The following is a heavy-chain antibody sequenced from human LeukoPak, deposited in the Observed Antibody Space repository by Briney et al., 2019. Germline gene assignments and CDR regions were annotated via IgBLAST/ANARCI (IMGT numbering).Heavy chain of an antibody. CDR3: ARDGPMFDGTDPWKDGLRGWFDP. D-gene: IGHD1-1*01. CDR1: GFTFDDYG. CDR2: INWNGGST. Sequence: GGSLRLSCAASGFTFDDYGMSWVRQAPGKGLEWGSGINWNGGSTGYADSVKGRFTISRDNAKNSLYLQMNSLRAEDTALYHCARDGPMFDGTDPWKDGLRGWFDPWGQGTLVTVSS. J-gene: IGHJ5*02. V-gene: IGHV3-20*01.